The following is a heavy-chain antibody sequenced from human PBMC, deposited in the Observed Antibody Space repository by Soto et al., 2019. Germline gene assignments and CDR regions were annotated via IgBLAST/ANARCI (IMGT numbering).Heavy chain of an antibody. V-gene: IGHV3-48*03. D-gene: IGHD4-17*01. J-gene: IGHJ6*02. CDR3: ARDGTTETTNYHYAMDV. CDR2: IHSDGSRI. Sequence: EVQLVESGGGLVQPGGSLILSCAASGFTFNTYHMNWVRQAPGKGLEWVSYIHSDGSRIYYADSVKGRFTISRDNSKNSLFLQMNSLRAEDTAVYYCARDGTTETTNYHYAMDVWGQGTTVTVSS. CDR1: GFTFNTYH.